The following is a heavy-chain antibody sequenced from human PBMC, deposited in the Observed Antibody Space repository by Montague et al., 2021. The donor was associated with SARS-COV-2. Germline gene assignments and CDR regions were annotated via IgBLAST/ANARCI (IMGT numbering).Heavy chain of an antibody. V-gene: IGHV4-61*09. CDR1: GDSMTSGSHL. CDR2: IQTSGTS. D-gene: IGHD3-22*01. J-gene: IGHJ6*02. Sequence: TLSLTCTVSGDSMTSGSHLWTWIRQPAGKGLEWIGHIQTSGTSNYNPSLRDRITLSIDTSRNQFSLELRSVTAADTAVYYCARDRPESWRISPGLAGLFATVVHSASGMDVWGRGTTVIVS. CDR3: ARDRPESWRISPGLAGLFATVVHSASGMDV.